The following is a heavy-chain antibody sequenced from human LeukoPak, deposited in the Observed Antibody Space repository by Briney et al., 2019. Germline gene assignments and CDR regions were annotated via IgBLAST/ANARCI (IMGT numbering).Heavy chain of an antibody. Sequence: ASVKISCKASGYTFTSYGISWVRQAPGQGLEWMGWISAYNGNTNYAQKLQGRVTMTTDTSTSTAYMELRSLRSDDTAVYYCARGLTGIAAAGGYYMDVWGKGTTVTVSS. CDR2: ISAYNGNT. CDR3: ARGLTGIAAAGGYYMDV. D-gene: IGHD6-13*01. CDR1: GYTFTSYG. J-gene: IGHJ6*03. V-gene: IGHV1-18*01.